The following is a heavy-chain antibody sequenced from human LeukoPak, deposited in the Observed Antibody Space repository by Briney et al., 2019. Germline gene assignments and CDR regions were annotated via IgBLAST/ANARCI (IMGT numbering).Heavy chain of an antibody. Sequence: PGGSLRLSCAASGFTFSSYGMHWVRQAPGKGLEWVAVISYDGSNKYYADSVKGRFTISRDNAKNSLYLQMNSLRAEDTAVYYCARGPPTAQYFQHWGQGTLVTVSS. J-gene: IGHJ1*01. CDR2: ISYDGSNK. V-gene: IGHV3-30*03. D-gene: IGHD1-1*01. CDR3: ARGPPTAQYFQH. CDR1: GFTFSSYG.